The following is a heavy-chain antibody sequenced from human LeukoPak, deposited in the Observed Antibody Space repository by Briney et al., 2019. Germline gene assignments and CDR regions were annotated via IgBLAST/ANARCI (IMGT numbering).Heavy chain of an antibody. J-gene: IGHJ3*02. CDR3: ARPGDDAYDYFWGNYRYPSGFDI. D-gene: IGHD3-16*02. CDR1: GYRFTSYW. Sequence: GESLKISCKGSGYRFTSYWIGWVRQMPGKGLEWMGIIYPGDSDTRYSPSLQGQVTISADKSINTAYLQWNSLKASDTAMYYCARPGDDAYDYFWGNYRYPSGFDIWGQGTMVTVSS. CDR2: IYPGDSDT. V-gene: IGHV5-51*01.